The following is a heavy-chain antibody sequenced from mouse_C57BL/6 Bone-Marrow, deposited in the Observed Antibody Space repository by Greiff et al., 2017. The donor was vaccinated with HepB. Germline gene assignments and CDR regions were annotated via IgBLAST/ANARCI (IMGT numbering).Heavy chain of an antibody. CDR3: TTIAYGNRFAD. Sequence: EVQLQESGAELVRPGASVKLSCTASGFNIKDDYMHWVKQRPEQGLEWIGWIDPENGDTEYASKFQGKATITADTSSNTAYLQLSSLTSEDTAVYYCTTIAYGNRFADWGQGTLVTVSA. V-gene: IGHV14-4*01. D-gene: IGHD2-1*01. CDR2: IDPENGDT. CDR1: GFNIKDDY. J-gene: IGHJ3*01.